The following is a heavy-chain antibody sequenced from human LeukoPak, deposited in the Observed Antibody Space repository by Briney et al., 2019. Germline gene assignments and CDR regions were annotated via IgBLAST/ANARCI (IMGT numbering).Heavy chain of an antibody. CDR3: AKAASSSWPSYYYGMDV. CDR2: ITGSGGNT. V-gene: IGHV3-23*01. D-gene: IGHD6-13*01. CDR1: GFIFSRPS. J-gene: IGHJ6*02. Sequence: PGGSLRLSCAASGFIFSRPSMRWVRQAPGKGLEWVSVITGSGGNTCYADSVKGRFTISKDNSKNTVYLQMSSLRVDDTAVYYCAKAASSSWPSYYYGMDVWGQGTTVTVSS.